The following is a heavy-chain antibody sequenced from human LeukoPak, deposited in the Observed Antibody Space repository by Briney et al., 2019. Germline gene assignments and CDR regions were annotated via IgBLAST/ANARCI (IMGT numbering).Heavy chain of an antibody. Sequence: AGGSLRLSCAASGFTFNSYSMNWVRQAPGKGLEWVSFISSSSSYIYYADSVKGRFTISRDNAKNSLYLQMNSLRAEDTAVYYCARATWDSSGYYYAYWGQGTLVTVSS. J-gene: IGHJ4*02. CDR1: GFTFNSYS. CDR3: ARATWDSSGYYYAY. CDR2: ISSSSSYI. D-gene: IGHD3-22*01. V-gene: IGHV3-21*01.